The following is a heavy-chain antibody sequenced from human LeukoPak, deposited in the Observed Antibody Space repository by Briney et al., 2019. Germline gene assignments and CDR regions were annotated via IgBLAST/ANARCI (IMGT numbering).Heavy chain of an antibody. CDR3: ARPGGGSYPNWFDP. CDR1: GFTFSSYW. CDR2: IKTDGSST. V-gene: IGHV3-74*01. D-gene: IGHD1-26*01. Sequence: GGSLRLSCAASGFTFSSYWMHWVRQAPGKGLVWVSRIKTDGSSTTYADSVKGRFTISRDNAKNTLYLQMNSLRAEDTAVYYCARPGGGSYPNWFDPWGQGTLVTVSS. J-gene: IGHJ5*02.